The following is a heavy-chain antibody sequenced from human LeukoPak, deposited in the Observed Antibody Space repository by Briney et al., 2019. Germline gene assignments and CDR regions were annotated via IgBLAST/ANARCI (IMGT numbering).Heavy chain of an antibody. D-gene: IGHD3-10*01. CDR2: INPNSGGT. Sequence: ASVKVSCKASGYTFTGYYMHWVRQAPGQGLEWIGWINPNSGGTNYAQKFQGRVTMTRDTSISTAYMELSSLRSEDTAMYYCASLIQNVYYGSEGAGYFDLWGRGTLVTVSS. CDR3: ASLIQNVYYGSEGAGYFDL. V-gene: IGHV1-2*02. J-gene: IGHJ2*01. CDR1: GYTFTGYY.